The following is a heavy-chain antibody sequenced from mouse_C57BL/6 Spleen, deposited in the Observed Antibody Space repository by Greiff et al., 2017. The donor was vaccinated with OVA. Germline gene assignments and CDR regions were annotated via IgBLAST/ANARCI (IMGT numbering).Heavy chain of an antibody. V-gene: IGHV1-42*01. CDR1: GYSFTGYY. CDR3: ARGGGYYNYAMDY. D-gene: IGHD2-3*01. CDR2: INPSTGGT. J-gene: IGHJ4*01. Sequence: VQLKQSGPELVKPGASVKISCKASGYSFTGYYMNWVKQSPEKSLEWIGEINPSTGGTTYNQKFKAKATLTVDKSSSTAYMQLKSLTSEDSAVYYCARGGGYYNYAMDYWGQGTSVTVSS.